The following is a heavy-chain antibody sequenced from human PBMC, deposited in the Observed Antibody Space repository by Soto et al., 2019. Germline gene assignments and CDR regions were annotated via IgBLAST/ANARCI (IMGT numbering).Heavy chain of an antibody. CDR2: VYYRGRS. CDR3: VSQRTTVPTQAYFDY. V-gene: IGHV4-39*01. J-gene: IGHJ4*02. Sequence: KTSETLSLTCTVSGGSVTNSSYYWGWIRQSPGKGLEWIGSVYYRGRSYSKSSAKSRVTISVDTSKNRFSLSLNSVTASDTAVYFCVSQRTTVPTQAYFDYWGPGALVTVSS. D-gene: IGHD4-17*01. CDR1: GGSVTNSSYY.